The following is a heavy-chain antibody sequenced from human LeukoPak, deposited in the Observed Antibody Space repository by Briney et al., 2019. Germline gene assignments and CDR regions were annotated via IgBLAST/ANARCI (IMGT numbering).Heavy chain of an antibody. CDR3: ARVGGGYSSSSRYVWFDP. CDR1: GYTFTSYD. V-gene: IGHV1-8*01. J-gene: IGHJ5*02. Sequence: ASVKVSCKASGYTFTSYDINWVRQATGQGLEWMGWMNPNSGNTGYAQKFQGRVTMTRNTSISTAYMELSSLRSEDTAVYYCARVGGGYSSSSRYVWFDPWGQGTLVTVYS. D-gene: IGHD6-6*01. CDR2: MNPNSGNT.